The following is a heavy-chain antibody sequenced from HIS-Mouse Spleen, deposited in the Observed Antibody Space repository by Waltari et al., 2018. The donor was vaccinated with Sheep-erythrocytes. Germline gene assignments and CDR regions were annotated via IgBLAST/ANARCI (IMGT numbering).Heavy chain of an antibody. V-gene: IGHV4-31*03. CDR3: ARLITMVRGVTWYFDL. D-gene: IGHD3-10*01. Sequence: EYMSLTCTVSGGSISSGGYYWSWIRQHPGKGLEWIGYIYYSGSTYYNPSLKSRVTISVDTSKNQFSLKLSSVTAADTAVYYCARLITMVRGVTWYFDLWGRGTLVTVSS. CDR1: GGSISSGGYY. J-gene: IGHJ2*01. CDR2: IYYSGST.